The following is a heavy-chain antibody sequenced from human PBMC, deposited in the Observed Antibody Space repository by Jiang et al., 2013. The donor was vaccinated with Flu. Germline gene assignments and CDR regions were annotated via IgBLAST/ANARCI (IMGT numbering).Heavy chain of an antibody. J-gene: IGHJ4*02. CDR2: TYYRSKWFN. Sequence: QTLSLTCAISGDSVSDNRAAWNWIRQSPSRGLEWLGKTYYRSKWFNDYAVSVRGRVTINPDTSKNQFSLQLNSVTPEDTAVYYCARYRDSPNWEVSWYFDYWGQGTLVTVSS. D-gene: IGHD1-1*01. CDR3: ARYRDSPNWEVSWYFDY. CDR1: GDSVSDNRAA. V-gene: IGHV6-1*01.